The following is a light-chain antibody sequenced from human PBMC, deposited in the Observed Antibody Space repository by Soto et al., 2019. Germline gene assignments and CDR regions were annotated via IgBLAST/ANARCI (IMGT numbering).Light chain of an antibody. CDR1: QSISGSY. CDR3: QQYGNSLVT. V-gene: IGKV3-20*01. Sequence: ESVLTQSPGTLSLSPGERATLSCRASQSISGSYLVWYQQKPGQAPRLLIYGASNRATGLPDRFSGSGSGADFTLTISRLEPEDFAVYYCQQYGNSLVTFGGGTKVEIK. CDR2: GAS. J-gene: IGKJ4*01.